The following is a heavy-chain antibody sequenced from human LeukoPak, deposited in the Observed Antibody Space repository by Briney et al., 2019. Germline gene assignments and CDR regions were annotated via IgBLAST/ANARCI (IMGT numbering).Heavy chain of an antibody. V-gene: IGHV3-66*01. J-gene: IGHJ4*02. CDR2: IYTGVTA. CDR1: GFTFSAYA. Sequence: GGSLRLSCAASGFTFSAYAMSWVRQAPGKGLEWVSIIYTGVTAYYADSVRGRFTISGDNSKNTLYLQMSSLRAEDTALYYCARVASRAFDYWGQGALVTVSS. CDR3: ARVASRAFDY.